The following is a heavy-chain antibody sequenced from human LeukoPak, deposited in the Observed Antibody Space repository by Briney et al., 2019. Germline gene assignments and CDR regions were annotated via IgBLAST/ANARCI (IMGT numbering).Heavy chain of an antibody. J-gene: IGHJ6*03. Sequence: SETLSLTCAVYGGSFSGYYWSWIRQPPGKGLEWIGEINHSGSTNYNPSLKSRVTVSVDTSKNQFSPKLSSVTAADTAVYYCARQRTQSGWDVRYYYMDVWGKGTTVTISS. CDR2: INHSGST. V-gene: IGHV4-34*01. CDR3: ARQRTQSGWDVRYYYMDV. D-gene: IGHD6-19*01. CDR1: GGSFSGYY.